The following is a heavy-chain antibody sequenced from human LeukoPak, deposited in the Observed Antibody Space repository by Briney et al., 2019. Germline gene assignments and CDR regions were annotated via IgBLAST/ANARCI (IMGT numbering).Heavy chain of an antibody. J-gene: IGHJ4*02. CDR2: IYDSGST. V-gene: IGHV4-59*01. Sequence: SETLSLTCTVSGGSISSYYWTWIRQPPGKGLEWIGYIYDSGSTNYNPSLKSRVTISVDTSKNQFSLKLSSVTAADTAVYYCARGPRSSDWYSIDYWGQGTLATVSS. D-gene: IGHD6-19*01. CDR3: ARGPRSSDWYSIDY. CDR1: GGSISSYY.